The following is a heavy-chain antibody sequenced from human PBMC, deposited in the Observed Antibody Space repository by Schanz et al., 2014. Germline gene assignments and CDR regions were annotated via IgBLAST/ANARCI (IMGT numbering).Heavy chain of an antibody. CDR1: GFTFSNYG. D-gene: IGHD2-2*01. J-gene: IGHJ6*04. V-gene: IGHV3-48*01. Sequence: EVHLLESGGGLVKPGGSLRLSCEASGFTFSNYGMNWVRQAPEKGLEWVSYISSSSGTIYYADSVKGRFTISRDNAKNLLYLQMNGLRAEDTAVYFCARDLSSLIQGDVWGRGTTVTVSS. CDR2: ISSSSGTI. CDR3: ARDLSSLIQGDV.